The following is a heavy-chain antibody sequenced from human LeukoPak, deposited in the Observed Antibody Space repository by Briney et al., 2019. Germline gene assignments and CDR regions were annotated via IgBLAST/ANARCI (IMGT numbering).Heavy chain of an antibody. D-gene: IGHD3-16*01. CDR2: TNEDGSEK. V-gene: IGHV3-7*01. Sequence: GGSLRLSCVDSEFTFSSRWMSWVRQAPGKGLEWVANTNEDGSEKYYVDSVKGRFTISRDNAKNSLYLQMNSLGAEDTAVYYCARRGSRFDYWGQGTLVAVSS. J-gene: IGHJ4*02. CDR1: EFTFSSRW. CDR3: ARRGSRFDY.